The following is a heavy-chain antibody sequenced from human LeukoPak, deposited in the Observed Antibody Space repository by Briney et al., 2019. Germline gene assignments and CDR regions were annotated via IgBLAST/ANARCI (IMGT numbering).Heavy chain of an antibody. Sequence: GGSLRLSCAASGFTFSDSAMHWVRQASGKGLEWVGRIRSKTNNYATAYAASVKGRFTISRDDSKNTAYLQINSLKTEDTAVYYCTTQFIPVPGGYWGQGTLVTVSS. CDR2: IRSKTNNYAT. CDR1: GFTFSDSA. J-gene: IGHJ4*02. CDR3: TTQFIPVPGGY. V-gene: IGHV3-73*01. D-gene: IGHD2-15*01.